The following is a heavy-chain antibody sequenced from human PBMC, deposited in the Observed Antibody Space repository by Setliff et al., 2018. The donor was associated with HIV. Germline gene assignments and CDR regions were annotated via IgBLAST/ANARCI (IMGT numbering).Heavy chain of an antibody. CDR1: GYPFTNYG. CDR2: ISAHTGNT. J-gene: IGHJ4*02. Sequence: ASVKVSCKASGYPFTNYGITWVRQAPGQGLEWMRWISAHTGNTKYTEKVHGRLTLTTDTSTNTAYRELSSLRSEDTAVYYCARGDTPMVIWGDYFDYWGQGTLVTVSS. D-gene: IGHD5-18*01. V-gene: IGHV1-18*01. CDR3: ARGDTPMVIWGDYFDY.